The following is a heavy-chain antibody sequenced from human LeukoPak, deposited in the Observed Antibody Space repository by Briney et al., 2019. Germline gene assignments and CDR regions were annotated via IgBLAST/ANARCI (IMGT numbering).Heavy chain of an antibody. CDR1: GGSISSSSYY. Sequence: KPSETLSLTCTVSGGSISSSSYYWGWIRQPPGKGLEWIGSIYYSGSTYYNPSLKSRVTISVGTSKNQFSLKLSSVTAADTAVYYCARLRGAAAEADYWGQGTLVTVSS. J-gene: IGHJ4*02. V-gene: IGHV4-39*01. D-gene: IGHD6-13*01. CDR2: IYYSGST. CDR3: ARLRGAAAEADY.